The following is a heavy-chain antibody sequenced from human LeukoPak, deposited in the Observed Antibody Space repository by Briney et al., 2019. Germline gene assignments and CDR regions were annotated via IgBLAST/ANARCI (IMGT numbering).Heavy chain of an antibody. CDR1: GYTFTSYD. V-gene: IGHV1-8*01. J-gene: IGHJ4*02. CDR2: MNPNSGNT. Sequence: GASVKVSCKXSGYTFTSYDINWVRQATGQGLEWMGWMNPNSGNTGYAQKFQGRVTMTRNTSISTAYMELSSLRSEDTAVYYCAGQGQLRGSGSYAYWGQGTLVTVSS. D-gene: IGHD3-10*01. CDR3: AGQGQLRGSGSYAY.